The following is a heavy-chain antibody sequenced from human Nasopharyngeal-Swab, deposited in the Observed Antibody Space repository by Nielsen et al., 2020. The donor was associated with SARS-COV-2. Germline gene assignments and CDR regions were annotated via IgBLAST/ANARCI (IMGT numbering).Heavy chain of an antibody. CDR2: IRSKAYGGVP. CDR3: TRDPITIFGVVPDY. V-gene: IGHV3-49*02. D-gene: IGHD3-3*01. J-gene: IGHJ4*02. Sequence: ARRTAMEWVGFIRSKAYGGVPDYAASVKGRFTISRDDSKSIAYLQMNSLKIEDTAVYYCTRDPITIFGVVPDYWGQGTLVTVSS.